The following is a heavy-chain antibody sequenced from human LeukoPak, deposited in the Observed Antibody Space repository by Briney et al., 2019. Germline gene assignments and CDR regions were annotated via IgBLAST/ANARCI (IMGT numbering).Heavy chain of an antibody. V-gene: IGHV5-51*01. D-gene: IGHD1-26*01. CDR1: RYSFTSYW. J-gene: IGHJ4*02. CDR3: ARHIVGVTYYFDY. CDR2: VDPGDSDI. Sequence: GESLKISCKGSRYSFTSYWIGWVRQMPGKGLEWMGIVDPGDSDITYSPSFQGQVTISADKSISTAYLQWSSLKASDTAMYYCARHIVGVTYYFDYWGQGTLVTVSS.